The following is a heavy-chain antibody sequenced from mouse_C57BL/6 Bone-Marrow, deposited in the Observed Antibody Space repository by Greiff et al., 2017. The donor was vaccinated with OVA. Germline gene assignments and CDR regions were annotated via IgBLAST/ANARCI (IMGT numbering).Heavy chain of an antibody. V-gene: IGHV2-5*01. J-gene: IGHJ3*01. Sequence: VQLQESGPGLVQPSQSLSITCTVSGFSLTSYGVHWVRQSPGKGLEWLGVIWRGGSTDYNAAFMSRLSITKDNTKGQVFFKMISLQAADTAIYYCAKIDSAGPFFAYWGQGTLVTVSA. CDR2: IWRGGST. CDR1: GFSLTSYG. CDR3: AKIDSAGPFFAY. D-gene: IGHD3-2*02.